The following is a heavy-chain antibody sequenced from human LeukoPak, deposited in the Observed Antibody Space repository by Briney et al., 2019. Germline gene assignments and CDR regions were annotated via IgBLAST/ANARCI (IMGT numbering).Heavy chain of an antibody. V-gene: IGHV3-23*01. CDR1: GFTFSSYA. J-gene: IGHJ3*02. CDR2: ISGSGGST. Sequence: GGSLRLSCAASGFTFSSYAMSWVRQAPGKGLEWVSAISGSGGSTYYADSVKGRFTISRDNSKNTLYLQMNSLRAEDTAVYYCAKDRGGSYDSEWDAFDIWGQGTMVTVSS. CDR3: AKDRGGSYDSEWDAFDI. D-gene: IGHD1-26*01.